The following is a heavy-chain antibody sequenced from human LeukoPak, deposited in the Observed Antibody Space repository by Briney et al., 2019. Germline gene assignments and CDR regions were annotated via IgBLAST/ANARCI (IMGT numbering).Heavy chain of an antibody. CDR1: GYTFTDYA. CDR2: VFPKTGDT. Sequence: GASVKVSCKASGYTFTDYAIRWLRQAPGQGLEWMGRVFPKTGDTKCAQKFQGRVTMTWDTSITTTYMELSRLNSDDTAMFYCARGVGRWPEWRFDPWGQGTLVTVSS. D-gene: IGHD3-3*01. V-gene: IGHV1-2*06. CDR3: ARGVGRWPEWRFDP. J-gene: IGHJ5*02.